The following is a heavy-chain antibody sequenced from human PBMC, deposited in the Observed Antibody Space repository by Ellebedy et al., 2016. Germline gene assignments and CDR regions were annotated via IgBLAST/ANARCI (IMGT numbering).Heavy chain of an antibody. CDR3: ARGSYGDYAAY. V-gene: IGHV4-59*12. CDR1: GGSISSYY. J-gene: IGHJ4*02. Sequence: SETLSLTCSVSGGSISSYYWSWIRQPPGKGLEWIGNVYYSGSTNYNPSLKSRVTISVDTSKNQFSLKLSSVTAADTAVYYCARGSYGDYAAYWGQGTLVTASS. D-gene: IGHD4-17*01. CDR2: VYYSGST.